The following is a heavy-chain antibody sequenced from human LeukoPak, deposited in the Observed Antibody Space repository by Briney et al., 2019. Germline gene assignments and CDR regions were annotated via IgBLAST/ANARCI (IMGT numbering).Heavy chain of an antibody. CDR3: VRGRPY. CDR1: GFTFSNYE. Sequence: GGSLRLSCAASGFTFSNYEMNWVHQAPGKGLEWVSYISSSSRTIYYADSVKGRLTISRDNAKSSLYLQMSSLRVEDTAVNYCVRGRPYWGQGTLVTVSS. CDR2: ISSSSRTI. V-gene: IGHV3-48*03. J-gene: IGHJ4*02.